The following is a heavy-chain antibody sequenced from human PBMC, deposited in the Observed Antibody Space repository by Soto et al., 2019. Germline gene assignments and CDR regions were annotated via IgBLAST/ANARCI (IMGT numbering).Heavy chain of an antibody. J-gene: IGHJ4*02. CDR1: GFTFSSYA. D-gene: IGHD3-10*01. CDR2: ISGSGDST. V-gene: IGHV3-23*01. Sequence: EEQLLESGGGLVQPGGSLRLSCATSGFTFSSYAMSWVRQAPGRGLEWVSSISGSGDSTKYPDPLKGRFTISGDNSLTTFFLQMNNVGSEDTAIYYCAKDVFGVWFEELLSFDYWGQGSLFTVSS. CDR3: AKDVFGVWFEELLSFDY.